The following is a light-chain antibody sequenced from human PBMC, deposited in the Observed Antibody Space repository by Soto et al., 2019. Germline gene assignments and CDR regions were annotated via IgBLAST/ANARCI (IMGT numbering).Light chain of an antibody. CDR3: QQYEVWPLT. J-gene: IGKJ4*01. V-gene: IGKV3-15*01. CDR1: QTFRHN. CDR2: GAS. Sequence: EIVMTQSPATLSVSPGERATLSCRASQTFRHNLAWYQQKPGQAPRLLFYGASTRAADIPARFSGSGSGTAFTLTFLSMKYDDYEVYYCQQYEVWPLTFGGGTKVEI.